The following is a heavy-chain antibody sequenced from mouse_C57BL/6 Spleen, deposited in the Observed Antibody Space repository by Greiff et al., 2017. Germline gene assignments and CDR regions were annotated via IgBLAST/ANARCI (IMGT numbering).Heavy chain of an antibody. CDR3: AIMVSNYAMDY. V-gene: IGHV1-69*01. D-gene: IGHD2-2*01. Sequence: VQLQQPGAELVMPGASVKLSCKASGYTFTSYWMHWVKQRPGQGLEWIGEIDPSDSYTNYNQKFKGKSTLTVDKSSSTAYMQLSRLTSEDSAVYYCAIMVSNYAMDYWGQGTSVTVSS. J-gene: IGHJ4*01. CDR1: GYTFTSYW. CDR2: IDPSDSYT.